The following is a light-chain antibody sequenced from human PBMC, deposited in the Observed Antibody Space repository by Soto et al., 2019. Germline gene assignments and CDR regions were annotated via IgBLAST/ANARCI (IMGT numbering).Light chain of an antibody. CDR3: SSYVSSSTFVV. Sequence: QSALTQPASVSGSPGQSIAISCTGTSSDVGGYNYVSWYQQHPGKAPKVMIYEVSNRPSGVSNRFSGSKSGNTASLTISGLQAEDEADYYCSSYVSSSTFVVFGGGTKLTVL. CDR2: EVS. V-gene: IGLV2-14*01. CDR1: SSDVGGYNY. J-gene: IGLJ2*01.